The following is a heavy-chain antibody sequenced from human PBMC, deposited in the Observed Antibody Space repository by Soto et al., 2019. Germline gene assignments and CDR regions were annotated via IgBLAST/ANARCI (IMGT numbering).Heavy chain of an antibody. CDR2: IYSGGST. CDR3: ARDMVRGVIVGFDYYYYMDV. J-gene: IGHJ6*03. Sequence: EVQLVESGGGLVQPGGSLRLSCAASGFTVSSNYMSWVRQAPGKGLEWVSVIYSGGSTYYADSVKGRFTISRDNSKNTLYLQMNSLRAEDTAVYYCARDMVRGVIVGFDYYYYMDVWGKGTTVTVSS. V-gene: IGHV3-66*01. D-gene: IGHD3-10*01. CDR1: GFTVSSNY.